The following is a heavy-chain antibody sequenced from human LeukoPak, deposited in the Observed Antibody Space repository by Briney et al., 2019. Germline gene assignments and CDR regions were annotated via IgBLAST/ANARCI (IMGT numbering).Heavy chain of an antibody. D-gene: IGHD2-15*01. CDR2: IYPGDSDT. Sequence: GESLKISCKGSGYSFTSYWIGWVRQMPGKGLEWMGIIYPGDSDTRYSPSFQGQVTISADKSISTAYLQWSSLKASDTAMYYCARRGYCSGGGCYGFDYWGQGTLVTVSS. CDR3: ARRGYCSGGGCYGFDY. CDR1: GYSFTSYW. V-gene: IGHV5-51*01. J-gene: IGHJ4*02.